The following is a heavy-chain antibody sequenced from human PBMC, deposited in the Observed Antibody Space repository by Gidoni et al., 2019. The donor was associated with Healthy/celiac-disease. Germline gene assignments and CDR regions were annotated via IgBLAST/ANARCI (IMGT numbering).Heavy chain of an antibody. Sequence: QVQLVQSGAEVKKHGASVKVACEASGHTFTGYYMHWVRQAPGQGVEWMGWINPNSGGTNYAQKFQGRVAMTRDTSISTAYMELSRLRSDDTAVYYCARGGPRRAGNWFDPWGQGTLVTVSS. J-gene: IGHJ5*02. CDR2: INPNSGGT. CDR1: GHTFTGYY. CDR3: ARGGPRRAGNWFDP. V-gene: IGHV1-2*02.